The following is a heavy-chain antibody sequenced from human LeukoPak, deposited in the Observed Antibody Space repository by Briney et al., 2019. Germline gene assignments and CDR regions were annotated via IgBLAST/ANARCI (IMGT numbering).Heavy chain of an antibody. V-gene: IGHV3-66*02. CDR2: IYSVGTT. CDR3: ARTIAAAFDY. D-gene: IGHD6-13*01. J-gene: IGHJ4*02. CDR1: GFTVSSNY. Sequence: GGSLRLSCAASGFTVSSNYMSWVRQAPGKGLEWVSVIYSVGTTYYADSVKGRFTTSRDSSKNTVYLQMNSLRVEDTAVYYCARTIAAAFDYWGQGTLVTVSS.